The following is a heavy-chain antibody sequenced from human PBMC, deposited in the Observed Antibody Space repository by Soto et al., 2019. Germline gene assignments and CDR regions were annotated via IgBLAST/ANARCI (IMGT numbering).Heavy chain of an antibody. V-gene: IGHV3-23*01. J-gene: IGHJ4*02. CDR2: ISGSGGST. D-gene: IGHD4-17*01. Sequence: GGSLRLSCAASGFTFSSYAMSWVRQAPGKGLEWVSAISGSGGSTYYADSVKGRVTISRDNSKNTLYLQMNSLRAEDTAVYYCAKDPTSVSGDYVLPTSSYFDYWGQGTLVTVSS. CDR3: AKDPTSVSGDYVLPTSSYFDY. CDR1: GFTFSSYA.